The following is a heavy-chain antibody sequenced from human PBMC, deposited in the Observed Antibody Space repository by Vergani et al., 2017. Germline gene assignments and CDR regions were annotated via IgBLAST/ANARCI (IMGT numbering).Heavy chain of an antibody. D-gene: IGHD3-22*01. Sequence: EVQLLESGGGLVQPGGSLRLSCAASGFTLSTFWMTWVRQAPGKGLEWVANINQDGSEKYYVDSVKGRFTISRDNAKNSLYLQMNSLRAEDTAIYFCARENYDNYNGEYWGQGTLVTVSA. CDR1: GFTLSTFW. CDR2: INQDGSEK. J-gene: IGHJ4*02. V-gene: IGHV3-7*01. CDR3: ARENYDNYNGEY.